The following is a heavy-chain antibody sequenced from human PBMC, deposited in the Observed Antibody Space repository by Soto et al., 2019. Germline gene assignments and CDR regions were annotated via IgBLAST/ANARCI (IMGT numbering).Heavy chain of an antibody. Sequence: GSLRLSCAASGFTFSSYWMTWVRQAPGKGLEWVANIKQDGSEKYYVDSVKGRFTISRDNAKNSLYLQMNSLRAEDSAVYYCAREYAFLEWLLKEDYYYYGMDVWGQGTTVTVSS. J-gene: IGHJ6*02. CDR2: IKQDGSEK. CDR3: AREYAFLEWLLKEDYYYYGMDV. CDR1: GFTFSSYW. D-gene: IGHD3-3*02. V-gene: IGHV3-7*01.